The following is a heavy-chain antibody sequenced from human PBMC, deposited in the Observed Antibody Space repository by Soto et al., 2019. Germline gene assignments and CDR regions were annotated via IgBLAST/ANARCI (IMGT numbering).Heavy chain of an antibody. Sequence: GGFLRLSCAASGFTFRSYGMHWVRQAPGKGLEWVAVISYDGSNKNYVDSVKGRFTISRDNSKNTLYVQMNSLRAEDTAVYYCAKGRVTGSTDGLFDYWGQGTLVTVSS. CDR3: AKGRVTGSTDGLFDY. D-gene: IGHD1-7*01. CDR1: GFTFRSYG. CDR2: ISYDGSNK. J-gene: IGHJ4*02. V-gene: IGHV3-30*18.